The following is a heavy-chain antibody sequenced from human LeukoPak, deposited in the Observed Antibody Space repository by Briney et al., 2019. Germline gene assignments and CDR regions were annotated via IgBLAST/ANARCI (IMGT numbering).Heavy chain of an antibody. CDR2: ISSSGSTI. D-gene: IGHD3-10*01. J-gene: IGHJ2*01. CDR1: GFTFSSYE. Sequence: GGSLRLSCAASGFTFSSYEMHWVRQAPGKGLEWVSYISSSGSTIYYADSVKGRFTIFRDNAKNSLYLQMNSLRAEDTAVYYCARDYYGPHWYFDLWGRGTLVTVSS. CDR3: ARDYYGPHWYFDL. V-gene: IGHV3-48*03.